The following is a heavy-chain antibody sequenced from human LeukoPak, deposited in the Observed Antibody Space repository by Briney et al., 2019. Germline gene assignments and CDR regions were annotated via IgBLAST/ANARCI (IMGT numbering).Heavy chain of an antibody. CDR1: GFTFDDYA. Sequence: GRSLRLSCAASGFTFDDYAKHWVRQAPGKGLEWVSGIDWNSGSVGYADSVKGRFTISRDNVKNSLSLQMNGLRAEDTALYYCAKDRKSRDLDSLDIWGQGTMVTVSS. V-gene: IGHV3-9*01. CDR3: AKDRKSRDLDSLDI. CDR2: IDWNSGSV. J-gene: IGHJ3*02. D-gene: IGHD5-24*01.